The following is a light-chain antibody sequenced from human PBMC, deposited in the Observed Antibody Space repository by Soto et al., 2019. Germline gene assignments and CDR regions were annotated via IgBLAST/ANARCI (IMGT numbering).Light chain of an antibody. J-gene: IGKJ2*01. CDR1: QHVSSN. CDR3: QQSNKWPYT. CDR2: RAS. Sequence: EIVMTQSPATLSVYPGGSATLSCRASQHVSSNLAWYRQKPGQPPTLLIYRASTRATGIPATFSGSGSGTECTLPISSLQSEDFVVYYCQQSNKWPYTFGQGT. V-gene: IGKV3-15*01.